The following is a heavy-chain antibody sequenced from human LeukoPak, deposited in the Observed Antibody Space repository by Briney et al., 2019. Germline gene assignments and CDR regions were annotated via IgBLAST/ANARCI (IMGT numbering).Heavy chain of an antibody. J-gene: IGHJ4*02. Sequence: PGRSLRLPCAASGFTFSSYAMHWVRQAPGKGLEWVAVISYDGGNKYYADSVKGRFTISRDNSKNTLYLQMNSLRAEDTAVYYCARDLRLWFGEYYFDYWGQGTLVTVSS. CDR1: GFTFSSYA. CDR3: ARDLRLWFGEYYFDY. CDR2: ISYDGGNK. D-gene: IGHD3-10*01. V-gene: IGHV3-30-3*01.